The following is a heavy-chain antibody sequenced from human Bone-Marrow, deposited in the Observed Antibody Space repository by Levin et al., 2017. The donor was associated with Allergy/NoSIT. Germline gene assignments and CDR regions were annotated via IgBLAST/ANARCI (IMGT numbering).Heavy chain of an antibody. J-gene: IGHJ3*02. Sequence: SGPTLVKPTQTLTLTCSFSGFSLTTRRGVGWIRQPPGKALEWLGIVYWDDDKRYSPSLRTRLIITKDTSKNQVVLTLTNMDPVDTGSYYCVHTYCGGDCYAHNVASDVFDTWGQGAMVTVSS. CDR2: VYWDDDK. CDR3: VHTYCGGDCYAHNVASDVFDT. D-gene: IGHD2-21*02. V-gene: IGHV2-5*02. CDR1: GFSLTTRRG.